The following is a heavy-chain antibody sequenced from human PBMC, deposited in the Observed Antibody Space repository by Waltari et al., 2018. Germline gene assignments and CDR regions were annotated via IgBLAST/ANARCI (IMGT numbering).Heavy chain of an antibody. V-gene: IGHV3-30*04. D-gene: IGHD2-21*01. Sequence: QVQLVESGGGVVQPGRSLRLSCAASEFTFSSYAMHWVRQAPGKGLEWVAVISYNERNIYYVDSVKGRFTISRDNSKKMLYLQMNSLRAEDTAVYYCARDYCDRTNCHGMDVWGQGTTVTVSS. CDR3: ARDYCDRTNCHGMDV. CDR1: EFTFSSYA. CDR2: ISYNERNI. J-gene: IGHJ6*02.